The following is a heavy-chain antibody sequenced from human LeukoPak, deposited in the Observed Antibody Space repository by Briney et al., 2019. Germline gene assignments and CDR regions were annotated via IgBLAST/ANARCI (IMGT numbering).Heavy chain of an antibody. CDR3: ARDNGPSGSTPEIDY. V-gene: IGHV1-2*02. CDR2: INPNSGGT. J-gene: IGHJ4*02. D-gene: IGHD1-26*01. CDR1: GYTFTGYY. Sequence: GASVKVSCKASGYTFTGYYMHWVRQAPGQGLEWMGWINPNSGGTNYAQKFQGRVTMTRDTSISTAYMELSRLRSDDTAVYYCARDNGPSGSTPEIDYWGQGTLVTVSS.